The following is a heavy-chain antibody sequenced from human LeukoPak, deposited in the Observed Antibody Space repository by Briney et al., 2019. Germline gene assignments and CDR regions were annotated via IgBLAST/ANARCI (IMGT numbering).Heavy chain of an antibody. CDR1: GFTFSSYS. J-gene: IGHJ4*02. V-gene: IGHV3-48*01. CDR3: ARESYYDSGGYPVYYFDF. CDR2: ISSSSSTI. Sequence: PGGSLRLSCAASGFTFSSYSMNWVRQAPGKGLEWASYISSSSSTIYYADSVKGRFTISRDNSKNTLYLQMNSLRAEDTAVYYCARESYYDSGGYPVYYFDFWGQGTRVTVSS. D-gene: IGHD3-22*01.